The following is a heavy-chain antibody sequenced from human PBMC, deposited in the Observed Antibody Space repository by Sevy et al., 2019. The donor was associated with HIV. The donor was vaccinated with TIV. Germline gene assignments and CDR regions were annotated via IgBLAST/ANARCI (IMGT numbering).Heavy chain of an antibody. CDR1: GGSISGYC. CDR3: ARQTFIHDILSGWNYYGVDV. CDR2: MYSSAST. D-gene: IGHD3-9*01. J-gene: IGHJ6*02. Sequence: SETLSLTCTVSGGSISGYCWNWIRQPPGKGLEWIGYMYSSASTDYNPSLRSRVTISVDASKNQFSLKLNSVTASDTAVYYCARQTFIHDILSGWNYYGVDVWGQGTTVTVSS. V-gene: IGHV4-59*08.